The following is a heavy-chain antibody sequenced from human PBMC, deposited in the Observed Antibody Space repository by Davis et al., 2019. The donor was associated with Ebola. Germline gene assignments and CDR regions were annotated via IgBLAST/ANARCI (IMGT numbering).Heavy chain of an antibody. CDR2: IQHSGHT. Sequence: MPSETLSLTCTVSNGSISASYWSWIRQPPGRGPEWIGYIQHSGHTHYNPSLASRVTISIHTSKNEFSLKLTSVTAADTAVYYCARLRDSSGYSINYFDYWGQGTLVTVSS. J-gene: IGHJ4*02. CDR3: ARLRDSSGYSINYFDY. D-gene: IGHD3-22*01. CDR1: NGSISASY. V-gene: IGHV4-59*01.